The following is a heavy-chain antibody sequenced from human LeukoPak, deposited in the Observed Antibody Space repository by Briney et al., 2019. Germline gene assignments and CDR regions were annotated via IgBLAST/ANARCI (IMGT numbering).Heavy chain of an antibody. V-gene: IGHV1-2*06. Sequence: GASVKVSCKASGYTFTGYYMHWVRQAPGQGLEWMGRINPNSGGTNYAQKFQGRVTMTRDTSISTAYMELSRLRSDDTAVYYCARDLIFASGSNWFDPWGQGTLATVSS. J-gene: IGHJ5*02. CDR2: INPNSGGT. D-gene: IGHD3-22*01. CDR1: GYTFTGYY. CDR3: ARDLIFASGSNWFDP.